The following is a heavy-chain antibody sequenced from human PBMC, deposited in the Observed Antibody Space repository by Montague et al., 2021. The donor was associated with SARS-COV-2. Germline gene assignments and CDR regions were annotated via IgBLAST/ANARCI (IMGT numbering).Heavy chain of an antibody. CDR1: GDSISNYY. J-gene: IGHJ5*02. Sequence: SETLSLTCTVSGDSISNYYWNWIRQPTGKGLEWIGYIYYNGSTNYKPSLKSRVTISGDTSKNQLSLKVRSVTAADTAVYYCATYWQGGSGRGSWGQGTLVTVSS. V-gene: IGHV4-59*01. D-gene: IGHD3-10*01. CDR3: ATYWQGGSGRGS. CDR2: IYYNGST.